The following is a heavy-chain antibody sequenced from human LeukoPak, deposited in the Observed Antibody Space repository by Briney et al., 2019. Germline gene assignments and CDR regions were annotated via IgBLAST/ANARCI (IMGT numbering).Heavy chain of an antibody. CDR3: AREGPMFDSGSYSKSLGY. Sequence: SETLSLTCTVSGGSISSYYWSWIRQPAGKGLEWIGRIYTSGSTNYNPSLKSRVTISVETSKTQFSLKLTYVTAADTAVYYCAREGPMFDSGSYSKSLGYWGQGILVTVSS. J-gene: IGHJ4*02. D-gene: IGHD3-10*01. V-gene: IGHV4-4*07. CDR2: IYTSGST. CDR1: GGSISSYY.